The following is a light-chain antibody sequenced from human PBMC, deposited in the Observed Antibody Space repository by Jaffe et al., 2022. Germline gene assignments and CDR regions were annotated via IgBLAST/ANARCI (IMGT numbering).Light chain of an antibody. Sequence: QSALTQPPSASGSPGQSVTISCTGTSSDVGAYNYVSWYQQYPGKAPKLMIYDVTKRPSGVPDRFSGSKSGSTASLTVSGLQAEDEADYYCSSYTGTNNPWVFGGGTKLTVL. CDR3: SSYTGTNNPWV. J-gene: IGLJ3*02. CDR2: DVT. V-gene: IGLV2-8*01. CDR1: SSDVGAYNY.